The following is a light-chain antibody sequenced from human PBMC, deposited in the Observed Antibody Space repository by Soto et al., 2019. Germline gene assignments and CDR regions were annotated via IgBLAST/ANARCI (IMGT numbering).Light chain of an antibody. CDR2: LGS. CDR3: MQALQTWT. CDR1: QSLLHSNGYNY. J-gene: IGKJ1*01. V-gene: IGKV2-28*01. Sequence: IVVTQSPLSLPVTPGEPASISCRSSQSLLHSNGYNYLDWYLQKPGQSPQLLIYLGSNRASGVPDRFSGSGSDTDFTLKISRVEAEDVGVYYCMQALQTWTFGQGTKVEIK.